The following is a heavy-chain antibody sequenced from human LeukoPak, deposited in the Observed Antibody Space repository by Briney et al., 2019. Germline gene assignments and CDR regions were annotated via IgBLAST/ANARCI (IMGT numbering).Heavy chain of an antibody. CDR1: GGSFSGYY. D-gene: IGHD2-21*01. V-gene: IGHV4-34*01. Sequence: SETLSLTCAVYGGSFSGYYWSWIRQPPGKGLEWIGEINHSGSTNYNPSLKSRVTMSVDTSKNQFSLKLSSVTAADTAVYYCARVSSIAYWGQGTLVTVSS. J-gene: IGHJ4*02. CDR3: ARVSSIAY. CDR2: INHSGST.